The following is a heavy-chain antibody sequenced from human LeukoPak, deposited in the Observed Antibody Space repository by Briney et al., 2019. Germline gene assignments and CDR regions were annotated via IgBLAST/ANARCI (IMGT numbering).Heavy chain of an antibody. CDR1: GGSISSGDYY. J-gene: IGHJ4*02. CDR2: IYYSGST. V-gene: IGHV4-30-4*08. CDR3: ARAGYQLLVYFDY. D-gene: IGHD2-2*01. Sequence: SQTLSLTCTVSGGSISSGDYYWSWLRQPPGTGLEWIGYIYYSGSTYYNPSLKSRVTISVDTSKNQFSLKLSSVTAADTAVYYCARAGYQLLVYFDYWGQGTLVTVSS.